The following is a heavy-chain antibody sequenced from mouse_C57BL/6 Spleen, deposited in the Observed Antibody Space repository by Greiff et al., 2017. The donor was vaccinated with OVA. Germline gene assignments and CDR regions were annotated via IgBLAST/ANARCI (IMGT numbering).Heavy chain of an antibody. Sequence: QVQLKESGPGLVQPSQSLSITCTVSGFSLTSYGVHWVRQSPGKGLEWLGVIWSGGSTDYNAAFISRLSISKDNSKSQVFFKMNSLQADDTAIYYCARNYVYDDYYAMDYWGQGTSVTVSS. CDR3: ARNYVYDDYYAMDY. CDR2: IWSGGST. D-gene: IGHD2-2*01. J-gene: IGHJ4*01. CDR1: GFSLTSYG. V-gene: IGHV2-2*01.